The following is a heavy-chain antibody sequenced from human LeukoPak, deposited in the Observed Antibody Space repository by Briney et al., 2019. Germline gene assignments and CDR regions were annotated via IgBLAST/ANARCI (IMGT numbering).Heavy chain of an antibody. Sequence: PGGSLRLSYAASGFTFSSYAMSWVRQAPGKGLEWVSAISGSGGSTYYADSVKGRFTISRDNSKNTLYLQMNSLRAEDTAVYYCAKDGSIAPIPTKTSIYYFDYWGQGTLVTVSS. V-gene: IGHV3-23*01. CDR3: AKDGSIAPIPTKTSIYYFDY. CDR1: GFTFSSYA. J-gene: IGHJ4*02. D-gene: IGHD6-6*01. CDR2: ISGSGGST.